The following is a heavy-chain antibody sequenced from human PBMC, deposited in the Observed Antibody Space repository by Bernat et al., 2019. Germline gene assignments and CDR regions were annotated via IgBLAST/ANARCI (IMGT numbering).Heavy chain of an antibody. CDR3: ARDGSGPSYYFDY. Sequence: VQLVESGGGVVQPGTSLRLSCAASGFTFSSYGMHWVRQAPGKGLEWVALIWYDGSSKYYADSVKGRFTISRDNSKNTLYLQMNTLRAEDTAVYYCARDGSGPSYYFDYWGQGTLVTVSS. CDR1: GFTFSSYG. CDR2: IWYDGSSK. D-gene: IGHD3-10*01. V-gene: IGHV3-33*01. J-gene: IGHJ4*02.